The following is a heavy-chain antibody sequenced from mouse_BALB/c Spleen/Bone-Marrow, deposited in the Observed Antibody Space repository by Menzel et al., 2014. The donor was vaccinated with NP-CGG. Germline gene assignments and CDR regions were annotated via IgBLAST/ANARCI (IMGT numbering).Heavy chain of an antibody. D-gene: IGHD1-2*01. CDR1: GYTFTNYF. CDR2: INPSNDTP. Sequence: QVQLQQSGAELVKPGASVKLSCRVSGYTFTNYFVYWVKQRPGQGLEWIGEINPSNDTPNFNEKFKSKATRTVDKSSSTAYMQLSSLTSEDSAVYYCTRSGYYGYGWYFDVWGAGTTVTVSS. V-gene: IGHV1S81*02. CDR3: TRSGYYGYGWYFDV. J-gene: IGHJ1*01.